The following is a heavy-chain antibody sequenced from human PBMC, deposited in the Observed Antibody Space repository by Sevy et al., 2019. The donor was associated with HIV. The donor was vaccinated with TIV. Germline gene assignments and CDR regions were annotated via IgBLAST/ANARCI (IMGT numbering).Heavy chain of an antibody. V-gene: IGHV3-7*01. D-gene: IGHD3-16*01. CDR1: GFTFSTFW. Sequence: GESLKISCAASGFTFSTFWMTWVRQAPGKGLEWVAYIKQDGTEAYYVDAVRGRFTVSRDNSHKSFFLQMTSLRDEDTAVYYCARGHADWGSFHYSLWGQGTPVTVSS. J-gene: IGHJ4*02. CDR3: ARGHADWGSFHYSL. CDR2: IKQDGTEA.